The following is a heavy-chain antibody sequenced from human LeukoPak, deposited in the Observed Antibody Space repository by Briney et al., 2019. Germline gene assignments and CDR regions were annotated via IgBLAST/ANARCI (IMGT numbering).Heavy chain of an antibody. CDR2: SGSDNKP. CDR1: GFTFSAYA. J-gene: IGHJ6*02. CDR3: AGDLHYYVAMDV. D-gene: IGHD3-10*02. V-gene: IGHV3-23*01. Sequence: GGSLRLSCEASGFTFSAYAMTWVRQAPGKGLEWVSSSGSDNKPHYSESVKGRFAISRDNSKSMLFLQLNSLRAEDTALYYCAGDLHYYVAMDVWGQGTTVTVSS.